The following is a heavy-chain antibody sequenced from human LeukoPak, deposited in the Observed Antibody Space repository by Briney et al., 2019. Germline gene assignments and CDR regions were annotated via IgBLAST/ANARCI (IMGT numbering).Heavy chain of an antibody. CDR3: ARFHDFWSGYSDY. Sequence: PSETLSLTCAVYGGSFSGYYWSWIRQPPGKGLEWIGETNHSGSTNYNPSLKSRVTKSVDTSKNQFSLKLSSVTAADTAVYYCARFHDFWSGYSDYWGQGTLVTVSS. V-gene: IGHV4-34*01. CDR2: TNHSGST. D-gene: IGHD3-3*01. J-gene: IGHJ4*02. CDR1: GGSFSGYY.